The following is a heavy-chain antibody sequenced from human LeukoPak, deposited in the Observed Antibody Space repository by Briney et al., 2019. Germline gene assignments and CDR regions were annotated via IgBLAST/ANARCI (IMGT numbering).Heavy chain of an antibody. CDR2: IKYDASST. Sequence: PGGSLRLSCADSGFTFSSHWMHWVRQAPGKGLVWVSRIKYDASSTSYADSVKGRFTISRDNAKNTLYLQMNSLRAEDTAVYYCAKDFKLYRGVVSPYYYYYGMDVWGQGTTVTVSS. J-gene: IGHJ6*02. CDR3: AKDFKLYRGVVSPYYYYYGMDV. V-gene: IGHV3-74*01. CDR1: GFTFSSHW. D-gene: IGHD4-23*01.